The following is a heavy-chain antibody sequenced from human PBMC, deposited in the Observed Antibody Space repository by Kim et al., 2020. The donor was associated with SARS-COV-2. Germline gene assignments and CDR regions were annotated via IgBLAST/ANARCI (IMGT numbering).Heavy chain of an antibody. CDR1: GFSFSSYW. CDR3: ARGGSGDYDGYYYYGMDV. CDR2: RKQDGSEK. D-gene: IGHD4-17*01. J-gene: IGHJ6*02. Sequence: GGSLRLSCAASGFSFSSYWMSGVRQAPGKWLEGVANRKQDGSEKYDVDSVKGRFTISRENAKNSLYLQMNSLRAEDTAVYYCARGGSGDYDGYYYYGMDVWGHTTTVTVSS. V-gene: IGHV3-7*03.